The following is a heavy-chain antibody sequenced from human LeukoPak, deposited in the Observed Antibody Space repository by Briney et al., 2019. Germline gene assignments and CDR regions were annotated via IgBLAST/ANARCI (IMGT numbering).Heavy chain of an antibody. CDR3: ARNTTFGVVMGSDAFDI. D-gene: IGHD3-3*01. CDR1: GGSFSGYY. J-gene: IGHJ3*02. CDR2: INHSGST. V-gene: IGHV4-34*01. Sequence: PSETLSLTCAVYGGSFSGYYWSWIRQPPGKGLEWIGEINHSGSTNYNPSLKSRVTISVDTSKNQFSLKLSSVTAADTAVYYCARNTTFGVVMGSDAFDIWGQGTMVTVSS.